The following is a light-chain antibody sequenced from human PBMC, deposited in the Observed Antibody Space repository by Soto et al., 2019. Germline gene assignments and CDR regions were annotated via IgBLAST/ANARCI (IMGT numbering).Light chain of an antibody. CDR3: QQFNIFPLT. V-gene: IGKV1-13*02. CDR2: DAS. J-gene: IGKJ4*01. CDR1: QGISST. Sequence: AIPLTQSPSSLYASVGDRVTLTCRASQGISSTLAWYQQQPGKPPKLLIYDASTLARGVPSRFSGSGSGTEFTLTISRLQPGDFATYFCQQFNIFPLTFGGGTKVEI.